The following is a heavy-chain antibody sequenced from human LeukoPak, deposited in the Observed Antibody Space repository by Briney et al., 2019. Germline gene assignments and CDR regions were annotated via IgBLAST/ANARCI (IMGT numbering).Heavy chain of an antibody. Sequence: ASVKVSCKASGYTFTSYYMHWVRQAPGQGLEWMGIINPSGGSASYAQKFQGRVTMTRDTSTSTVYMELSSLRSEDTAVYYCARVLRDYYDSSGYLDYWGQGTLVTVSS. V-gene: IGHV1-46*01. J-gene: IGHJ4*02. CDR2: INPSGGSA. CDR3: ARVLRDYYDSSGYLDY. CDR1: GYTFTSYY. D-gene: IGHD3-22*01.